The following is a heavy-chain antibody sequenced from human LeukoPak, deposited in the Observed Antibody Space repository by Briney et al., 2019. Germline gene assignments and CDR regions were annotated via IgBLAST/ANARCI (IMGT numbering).Heavy chain of an antibody. Sequence: PGGSLRLSCAASGFTFSNYWMHWVRQVPGKGPEWVSHINGDGSDTGYADSVKGRFTISRDISKNTLYLQMNSLRTEDTAMYFCARMGAVTDAFDYWGQGTLVTVSS. CDR1: GFTFSNYW. CDR2: INGDGSDT. J-gene: IGHJ4*02. CDR3: ARMGAVTDAFDY. V-gene: IGHV3-74*01. D-gene: IGHD6-19*01.